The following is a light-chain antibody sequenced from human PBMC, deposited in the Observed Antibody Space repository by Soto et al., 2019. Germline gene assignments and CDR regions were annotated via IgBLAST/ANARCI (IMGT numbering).Light chain of an antibody. J-gene: IGKJ4*01. CDR2: AAS. V-gene: IGKV1-39*01. CDR1: QTIRSY. Sequence: DIQMTQSPSSLSSSLLDRFTITFLASQTIRSYLNWYQQKEGKVPKLLIYAASSLQSGVPSRFSGSGSGTEFTLTISSLQPDDFATYFCQQSYSNPLTFGGGTKVDIK. CDR3: QQSYSNPLT.